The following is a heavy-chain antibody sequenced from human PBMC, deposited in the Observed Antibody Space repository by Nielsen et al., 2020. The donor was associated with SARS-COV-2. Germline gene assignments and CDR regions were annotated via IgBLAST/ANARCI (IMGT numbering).Heavy chain of an antibody. CDR3: ASCGSGTQYNWFDP. Sequence: SETLSLTCTVSGGSISSYYWSWIRQPPGKGLEWIGYIYYSGSTNYNPSLKSRVTISVDTSKNQFSLKLSSVTAADTAVYYCASCGSGTQYNWFDPWGQGTLVTVSS. CDR2: IYYSGST. D-gene: IGHD3-10*01. CDR1: GGSISSYY. J-gene: IGHJ5*02. V-gene: IGHV4-59*12.